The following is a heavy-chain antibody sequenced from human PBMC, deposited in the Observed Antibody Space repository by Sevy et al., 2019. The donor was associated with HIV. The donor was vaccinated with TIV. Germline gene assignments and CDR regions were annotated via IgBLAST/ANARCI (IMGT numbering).Heavy chain of an antibody. CDR2: IYSGGTT. Sequence: GGSLRLSCAASGFTVSSDYMTWVRQAPGKGLEWVSVIYSGGTTYYADSVKGRFTSSRDNSKNTAYLQMNSLRAEDTAVYYCARESSSTWQAGYYGMAVWGQGTTVTVSS. J-gene: IGHJ6*02. D-gene: IGHD6-13*01. CDR1: GFTVSSDY. CDR3: ARESSSTWQAGYYGMAV. V-gene: IGHV3-66*01.